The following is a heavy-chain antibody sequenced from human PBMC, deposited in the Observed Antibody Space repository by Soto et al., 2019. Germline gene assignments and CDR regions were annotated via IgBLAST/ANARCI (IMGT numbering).Heavy chain of an antibody. CDR1: GFTVSSNY. J-gene: IGHJ4*02. CDR3: ASGLPRAMVTPFDY. Sequence: EVQLVESGGGLIQPGGSLRLSCAASGFTVSSNYMSWVRQAPGKGLEWVSVIYSGGSTYYADSVKGRFTISRDNSKNTLYLQMNSLRAEDTAVYYCASGLPRAMVTPFDYWGQGTLVTVSS. CDR2: IYSGGST. D-gene: IGHD4-4*01. V-gene: IGHV3-53*01.